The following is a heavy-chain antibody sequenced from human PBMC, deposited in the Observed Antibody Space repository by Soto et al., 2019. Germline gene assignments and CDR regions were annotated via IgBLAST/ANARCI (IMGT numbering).Heavy chain of an antibody. CDR1: GFTFSSYG. V-gene: IGHV3-33*01. Sequence: PGGSLRLSCAASGFTFSSYGMHWVRQAPGKGLEWVAVIWYDGSNKYYADSVKGRFTISRDNSKNTLYLQMNSLRAEDTAVYYCARRGSSYYDFRSGYTNYYYSYMDVWGKGTTVTVSS. J-gene: IGHJ6*03. D-gene: IGHD3-3*01. CDR2: IWYDGSNK. CDR3: ARRGSSYYDFRSGYTNYYYSYMDV.